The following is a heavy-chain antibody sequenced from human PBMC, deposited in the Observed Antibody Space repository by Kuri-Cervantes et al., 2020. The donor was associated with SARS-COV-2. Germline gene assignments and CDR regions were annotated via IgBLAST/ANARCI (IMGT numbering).Heavy chain of an antibody. J-gene: IGHJ3*02. V-gene: IGHV3-30*02. CDR1: RFTFSSYG. D-gene: IGHD3-10*01. CDR3: ASLDHGLGSYWDDAFDI. CDR2: IRYDGSNK. Sequence: GESLKISCAASRFTFSSYGMHWVRQAPGKGLEWVAFIRYDGSNKYYADSVKGRFTISRDDAKNSLYLQMNSLRAEDTAVYYCASLDHGLGSYWDDAFDIWGQGTMVTVSS.